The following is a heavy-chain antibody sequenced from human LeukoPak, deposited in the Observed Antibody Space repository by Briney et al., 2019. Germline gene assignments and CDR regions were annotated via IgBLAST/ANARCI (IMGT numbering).Heavy chain of an antibody. J-gene: IGHJ4*02. CDR1: GFTFSGYS. V-gene: IGHV3-48*01. D-gene: IGHD3-10*01. Sequence: HPGGSLRLSCAAFGFTFSGYSMNWVRQAPGKGLEWVSYISSSSSTIYYADSVKGRFTISRDNAKNSLYLQMNSLRAEDTAVYYCARGALLWPMDYWGQGTLVTVSS. CDR2: ISSSSSTI. CDR3: ARGALLWPMDY.